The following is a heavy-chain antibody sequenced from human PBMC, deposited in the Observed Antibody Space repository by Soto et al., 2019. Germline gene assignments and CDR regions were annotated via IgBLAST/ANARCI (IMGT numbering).Heavy chain of an antibody. J-gene: IGHJ6*02. CDR3: ARHKTYYDILTGYYNPEYYYGMDV. CDR2: IDPSDSYT. V-gene: IGHV5-10-1*01. Sequence: PGESLKISCKGSGYSFTSYWISWVRQMPGKGLEWMGRIDPSDSYTNYSPSFQGHVTISADKSISTAYLQWSSLKASDTAMYYCARHKTYYDILTGYYNPEYYYGMDVWGQGTTVT. CDR1: GYSFTSYW. D-gene: IGHD3-9*01.